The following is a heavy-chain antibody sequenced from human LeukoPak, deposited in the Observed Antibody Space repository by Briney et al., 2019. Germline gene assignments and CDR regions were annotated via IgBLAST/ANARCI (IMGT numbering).Heavy chain of an antibody. D-gene: IGHD2-8*01. CDR2: ISGSGGSR. Sequence: ESLRLSCAPSGFTFSSYSMSWVRQAPGNGLEGVSAISGSGGSRCYATSVKGRFTISRANSKNTLYLQMNSLRAEDTAVYYCARYRTYFDYWGQGTLVTVSS. CDR1: GFTFSSYS. CDR3: ARYRTYFDY. J-gene: IGHJ4*02. V-gene: IGHV3-23*01.